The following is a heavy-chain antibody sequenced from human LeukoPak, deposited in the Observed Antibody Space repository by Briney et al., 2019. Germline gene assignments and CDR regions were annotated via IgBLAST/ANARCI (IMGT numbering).Heavy chain of an antibody. V-gene: IGHV3-33*01. CDR2: IWYDGSNK. CDR1: GFTFSSYG. D-gene: IGHD3/OR15-3a*01. CDR3: ARAIGLLNGAFDI. J-gene: IGHJ3*02. Sequence: GGSLRLSCAASGFTFSSYGMHWVRQATGKGLEWVAVIWYDGSNKYYADSVKGRFTISRDNAKNSLYLQMNSLRAEDTALYYCARAIGLLNGAFDIWGQGTMVSVSS.